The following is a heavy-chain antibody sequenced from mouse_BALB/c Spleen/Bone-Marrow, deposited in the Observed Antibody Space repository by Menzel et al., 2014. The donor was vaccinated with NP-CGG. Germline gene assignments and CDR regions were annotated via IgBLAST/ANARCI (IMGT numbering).Heavy chain of an antibody. V-gene: IGHV1-7*01. Sequence: LVESGAELAKPGASVKMSCKASGYTFTSYWMYWVKQRPGQVLEWIGYINPSTGYTEYNLKFKDKATLTADKSSSTAYIRLSSLTSEDSAVYYCASPYGYEDYSAMDYWGQGTSVTVSS. J-gene: IGHJ4*01. D-gene: IGHD1-2*01. CDR1: GYTFTSYW. CDR2: INPSTGYT. CDR3: ASPYGYEDYSAMDY.